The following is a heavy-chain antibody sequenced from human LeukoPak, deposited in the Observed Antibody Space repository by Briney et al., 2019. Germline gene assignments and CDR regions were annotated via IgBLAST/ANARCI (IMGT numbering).Heavy chain of an antibody. J-gene: IGHJ4*02. CDR3: FGAGSGSF. CDR2: ITANGGTT. D-gene: IGHD3-10*01. V-gene: IGHV3-23*01. CDR1: GFTFYNYA. Sequence: PGGSLRLSCAASGFTFYNYAMGCVRQAPGKGLEWVSTITANGGTTYYADSVEGRFTVSRDNAKNTAYLQMNSLTADDTAVYYCFGAGSGSFWGQGTLVTVSS.